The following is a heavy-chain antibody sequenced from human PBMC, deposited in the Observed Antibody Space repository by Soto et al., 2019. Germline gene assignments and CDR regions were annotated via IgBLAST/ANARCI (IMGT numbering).Heavy chain of an antibody. V-gene: IGHV3-30-3*01. D-gene: IGHD3-22*01. CDR3: ARDVYYYDSSGQIDY. Sequence: PGGSLRLSCAASGFTFSSYAMHWVRQAPGKGLEWVAVISYDGSNKYYADSVKGRFTISRDNSKNTLYLQMNSLRAEDTAVYYCARDVYYYDSSGQIDYWGQGTLVTVSS. CDR2: ISYDGSNK. J-gene: IGHJ4*02. CDR1: GFTFSSYA.